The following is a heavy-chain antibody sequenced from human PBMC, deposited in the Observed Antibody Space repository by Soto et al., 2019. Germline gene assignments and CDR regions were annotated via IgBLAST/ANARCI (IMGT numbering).Heavy chain of an antibody. Sequence: RRLSCAASGFTFSSYGMHWVRQATGKGLELVALISFDGTEKYYADSVKGRLTISRDNSKNTLNLQMNSLRAEDTAVYYCVKDWGVRHTHYYYGLEVWGQGTTVTVSS. D-gene: IGHD3-10*01. V-gene: IGHV3-30*18. J-gene: IGHJ6*02. CDR1: GFTFSSYG. CDR2: ISFDGTEK. CDR3: VKDWGVRHTHYYYGLEV.